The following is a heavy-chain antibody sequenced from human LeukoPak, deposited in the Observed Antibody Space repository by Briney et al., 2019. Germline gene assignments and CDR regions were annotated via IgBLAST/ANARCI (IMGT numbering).Heavy chain of an antibody. CDR1: GNSFGNYY. V-gene: IGHV4-4*07. J-gene: IGHJ4*02. Sequence: SETLSLTCTVSGNSFGNYYWSWIRQPAGKGLEWIGRIYTSGSTTYNPSLKSRVTMSVDTSKNQFSLKLSPVTAADTAVYYCARGENPLNIHIAIIDYWGQGTLVTVSS. D-gene: IGHD6-13*01. CDR3: ARGENPLNIHIAIIDY. CDR2: IYTSGST.